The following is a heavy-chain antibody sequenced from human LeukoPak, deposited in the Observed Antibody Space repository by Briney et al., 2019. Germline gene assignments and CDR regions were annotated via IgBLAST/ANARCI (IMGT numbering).Heavy chain of an antibody. Sequence: ASVKVSCKASGYNFISYYMHWVRQAPGQGLEWMGIINPSGGSTSYAQNFQDRITMTRDPSTSTGYMELSSLNSEDRPVYYCAREDVVLVDAVRYYYYGMDVWGQGTTVTVSS. CDR1: GYNFISYY. V-gene: IGHV1-46*01. D-gene: IGHD2-8*01. CDR2: INPSGGST. J-gene: IGHJ6*02. CDR3: AREDVVLVDAVRYYYYGMDV.